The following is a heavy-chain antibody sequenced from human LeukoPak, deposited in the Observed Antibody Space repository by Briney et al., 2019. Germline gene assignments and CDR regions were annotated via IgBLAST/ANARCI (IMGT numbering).Heavy chain of an antibody. CDR3: ASTYYDFWSGYYTD. Sequence: PGGSLRLSCAASGFTFSSYAMNWVRQAPGKGLQWVSGINWNGGSTGYADSVKGRFTISRDNAKNSLYLQMNSLRAEDTALYYCASTYYDFWSGYYTDWGQGTLVTVSS. D-gene: IGHD3-3*01. V-gene: IGHV3-20*04. CDR2: INWNGGST. J-gene: IGHJ4*02. CDR1: GFTFSSYA.